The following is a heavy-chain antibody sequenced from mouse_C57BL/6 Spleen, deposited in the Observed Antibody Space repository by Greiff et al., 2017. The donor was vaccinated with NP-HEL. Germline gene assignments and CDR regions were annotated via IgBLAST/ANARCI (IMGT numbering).Heavy chain of an antibody. V-gene: IGHV5-16*01. J-gene: IGHJ4*01. Sequence: EVKLVESEGGLVQPGRSMKLSCTASGFTFSDYYMAWVRQVPEKGLEWVANINYDGSSTYYLDSLKSRFIISRDNAKNILYLQMSSLKSEDTATYYCARAGTYAMDYWGQGTSVTVSS. D-gene: IGHD3-3*01. CDR2: INYDGSST. CDR1: GFTFSDYY. CDR3: ARAGTYAMDY.